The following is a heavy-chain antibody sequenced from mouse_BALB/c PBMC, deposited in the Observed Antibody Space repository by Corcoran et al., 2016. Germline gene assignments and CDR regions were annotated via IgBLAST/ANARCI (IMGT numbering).Heavy chain of an antibody. D-gene: IGHD2-1*01. V-gene: IGHV9-1*02. CDR3: ARNYGNFFYY. CDR2: INTYTGEP. Sequence: QIQLVQSGPELKKPGETVKISCKASGYTFTNYGMNWVKQAPGKGLKWMGWINTYTGEPTYADDFKGRFAFSLETSASTAYLQINNLKNEDMATYFCARNYGNFFYYWGEGTTLAVSS. J-gene: IGHJ2*01. CDR1: GYTFTNYG.